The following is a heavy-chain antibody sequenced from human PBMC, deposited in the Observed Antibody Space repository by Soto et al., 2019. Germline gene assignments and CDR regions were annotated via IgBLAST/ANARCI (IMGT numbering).Heavy chain of an antibody. CDR3: ARGSCSGGSCYWSYYYYMDV. Sequence: ASVKVSCKASGYTFTSYAMHWVRQAPGQRLEWMGWINAGNGDTKYSQKFQGRVTITRDTSASTAYMELGSLRSEDTAVYYCARGSCSGGSCYWSYYYYMDVWGKGTTVTVSS. CDR1: GYTFTSYA. J-gene: IGHJ6*03. CDR2: INAGNGDT. D-gene: IGHD2-15*01. V-gene: IGHV1-3*01.